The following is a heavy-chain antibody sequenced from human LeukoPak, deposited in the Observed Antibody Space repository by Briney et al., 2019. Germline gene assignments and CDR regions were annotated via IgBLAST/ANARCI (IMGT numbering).Heavy chain of an antibody. J-gene: IGHJ4*02. D-gene: IGHD3-9*01. CDR2: ISAYNGNT. V-gene: IGHV1-18*01. Sequence: ASVKVSCKASGYTFTSYGISWVRQAPGQGLEWMGWISAYNGNTNYAQKLQGRVTMTTDTSTSTAYMELRSLRSDDTAVYYCAREPYYDILTGSYYFDYWGQGTQVTVSS. CDR3: AREPYYDILTGSYYFDY. CDR1: GYTFTSYG.